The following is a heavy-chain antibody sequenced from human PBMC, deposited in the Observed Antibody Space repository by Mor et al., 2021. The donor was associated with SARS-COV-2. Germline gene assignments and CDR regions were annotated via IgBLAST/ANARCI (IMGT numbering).Heavy chain of an antibody. J-gene: IGHJ4*02. Sequence: DDDKRYSSSLEYRLTITKDTSKNQVVLTMTNVDPVDTATYYCAHTDYNHYHHLFDYWGQGTLVTVSS. CDR3: AHTDYNHYHHLFDY. D-gene: IGHD4-4*01. V-gene: IGHV2-5*02. CDR2: DDDK.